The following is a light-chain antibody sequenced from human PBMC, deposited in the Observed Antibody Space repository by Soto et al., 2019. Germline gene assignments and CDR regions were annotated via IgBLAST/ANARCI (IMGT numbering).Light chain of an antibody. V-gene: IGKV4-1*01. CDR3: QQSYTTPLT. Sequence: DIVMTQSPDSLAVSLGERATINCKSSQSVLYSSNNRNYLDWYQQKPGQPPKLLIYWASTRESGVPDRFSGSASGTDFTLTISSLQAEDVAVYYCQQSYTTPLTFGGGTKVEIK. CDR1: QSVLYSSNNRNY. CDR2: WAS. J-gene: IGKJ4*01.